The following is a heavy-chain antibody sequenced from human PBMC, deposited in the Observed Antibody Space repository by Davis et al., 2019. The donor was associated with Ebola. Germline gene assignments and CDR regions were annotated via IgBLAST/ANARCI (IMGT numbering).Heavy chain of an antibody. J-gene: IGHJ4*02. CDR1: GFTFSSYA. CDR2: SGTGGNT. CDR3: AKSADLES. Sequence: PGGSLRLSCASSGFTFSSYAMSWVRQAPGKGLEWVSSSGTGGNTYYADSVKGRFTISRDNSKSTLYLQMNSLRAEDTATYFCAKSADLESWGQGTLVTVSS. V-gene: IGHV3-23*01.